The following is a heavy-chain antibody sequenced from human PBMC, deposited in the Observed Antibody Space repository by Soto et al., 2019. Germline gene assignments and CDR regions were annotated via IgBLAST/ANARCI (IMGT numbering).Heavy chain of an antibody. V-gene: IGHV3-9*01. D-gene: IGHD3-10*01. CDR3: AKDWGYQGSGKYYPFDF. CDR1: GFSFRDYA. Sequence: PGGSLRLSCAASGFSFRDYAMHWVRQVPGKALEWVSSINWNSGNIGYADSVKGRFTISRDNTKNSLFLQMKSLREDDTALYYCAKDWGYQGSGKYYPFDFWGRGTVVTVSS. CDR2: INWNSGNI. J-gene: IGHJ4*02.